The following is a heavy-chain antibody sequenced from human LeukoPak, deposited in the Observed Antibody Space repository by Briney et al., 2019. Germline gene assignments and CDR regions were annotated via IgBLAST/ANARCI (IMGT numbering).Heavy chain of an antibody. Sequence: SGPTLVNPTQTLTLTCTFSGFSLSTSGMCVSWIRQPPGKGLEWIGYIYSSGITNYNPSLKSRVTMSVDTSRTQFSLRLGSVTAADTAVYYCARTPRGVYFDSWGQGTLVTVSS. D-gene: IGHD2-15*01. V-gene: IGHV4-61*08. CDR3: ARTPRGVYFDS. CDR2: IYSSGIT. CDR1: GFSLSTSGMC. J-gene: IGHJ4*02.